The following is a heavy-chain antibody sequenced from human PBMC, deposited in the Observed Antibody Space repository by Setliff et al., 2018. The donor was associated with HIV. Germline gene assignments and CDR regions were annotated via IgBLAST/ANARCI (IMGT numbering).Heavy chain of an antibody. D-gene: IGHD1-26*01. CDR1: GGSISSRGSYY. Sequence: SETLSLTCTVSGGSISSRGSYYWSWIRQPAGKGLEWIGHIYTSGSTNYNPSLKSRVTISVDTSKNQFSLKLSSVTAADTAVYYCARAFSGNYYGGVDYWGQGTLVTVTS. CDR2: IYTSGST. V-gene: IGHV4-61*09. J-gene: IGHJ4*02. CDR3: ARAFSGNYYGGVDY.